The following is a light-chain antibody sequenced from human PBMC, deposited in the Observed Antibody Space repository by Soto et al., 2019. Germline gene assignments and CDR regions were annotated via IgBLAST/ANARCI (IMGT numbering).Light chain of an antibody. Sequence: QPALTQAPSASGTPGQRVTIFCSGSSSNIGSNTVSWYQQLPGTAPKLLIYSNNQRPSGVPDRFSGSKSGTSASLAISGLQSEDEADYYCASWDASLNGYVFGTGTKVTVL. J-gene: IGLJ1*01. CDR2: SNN. V-gene: IGLV1-44*01. CDR1: SSNIGSNT. CDR3: ASWDASLNGYV.